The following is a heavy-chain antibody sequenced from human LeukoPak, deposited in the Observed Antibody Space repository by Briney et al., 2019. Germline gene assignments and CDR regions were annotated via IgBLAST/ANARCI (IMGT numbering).Heavy chain of an antibody. CDR2: IYYSGST. CDR1: GGSISSSSYY. J-gene: IGHJ4*02. D-gene: IGHD3-22*01. CDR3: ARVFPGVYYDNRGYYPNYFDY. Sequence: RPSETLSLTCTVSGGSISSSSYYWGWIRQPPGKGLEWIGSIYYSGSTYYNPSLKSRVTISVDTSKNQFSLKLSSVTAADTAVYYCARVFPGVYYDNRGYYPNYFDYWGQGTLVTVSS. V-gene: IGHV4-39*07.